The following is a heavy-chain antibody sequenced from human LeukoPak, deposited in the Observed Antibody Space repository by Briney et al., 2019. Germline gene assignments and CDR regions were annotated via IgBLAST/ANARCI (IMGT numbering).Heavy chain of an antibody. J-gene: IGHJ6*02. CDR2: ISGSGGST. CDR1: GLTFSSYA. Sequence: GGSLRLSCAASGLTFSSYAMSWVRQAPGKGLEWVSAISGSGGSTYYADSVKGRFTISRDNSKNTLYLQMNSLRAEDTAVYYCAKGVVVVAATYYYYYGMDVWGQGTTVTVSS. CDR3: AKGVVVVAATYYYYYGMDV. V-gene: IGHV3-23*01. D-gene: IGHD2-15*01.